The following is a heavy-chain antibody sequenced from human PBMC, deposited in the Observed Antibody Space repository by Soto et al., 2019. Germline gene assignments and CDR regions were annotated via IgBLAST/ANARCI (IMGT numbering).Heavy chain of an antibody. J-gene: IGHJ4*02. CDR3: ARDAEDYDSSGYYPTRPFDY. V-gene: IGHV4-4*07. CDR2: IYTSGST. CDR1: GGSISSYY. Sequence: SETLTITCIFSGGSISSYYWSWIRQPAGKGLEWIGRIYTSGSTNYNPSLKSRVTTSVDTSKNQFSLKLSSVTAADTAVYYCARDAEDYDSSGYYPTRPFDYWGQGTLVTVSS. D-gene: IGHD3-22*01.